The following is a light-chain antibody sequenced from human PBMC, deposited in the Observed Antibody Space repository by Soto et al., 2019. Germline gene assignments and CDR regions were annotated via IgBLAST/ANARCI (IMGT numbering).Light chain of an antibody. CDR2: GVS. J-gene: IGKJ3*01. Sequence: EIVLTQSPGTVSLSPGERATLSCRASQSVSSSKLAWYQQKPGQAPRLLIYGVSSRVTGIPERFSGSGSGKDFTLNISRLEPEDFAVYYCQHYGSSPPFTFGPGTTVDIK. V-gene: IGKV3-20*01. CDR3: QHYGSSPPFT. CDR1: QSVSSSK.